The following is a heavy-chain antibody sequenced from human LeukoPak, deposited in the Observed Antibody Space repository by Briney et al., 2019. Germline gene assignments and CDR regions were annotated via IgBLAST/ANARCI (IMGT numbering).Heavy chain of an antibody. CDR1: QFSISDYY. CDR2: ISSKGDHT. Sequence: EGSLRLSCAVSQFSISDYYMSWIRQAPGKGLEWLSSISSKGDHTNYADSVKGRFVISRDNVKKSLHLHMNSLRAEDTAVYFCARDSWSLHYFDYWGQGTLVTVSS. D-gene: IGHD2-8*02. J-gene: IGHJ4*02. V-gene: IGHV3-11*05. CDR3: ARDSWSLHYFDY.